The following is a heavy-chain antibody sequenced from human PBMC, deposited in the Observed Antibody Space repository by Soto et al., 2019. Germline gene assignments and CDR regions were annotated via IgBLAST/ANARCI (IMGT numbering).Heavy chain of an antibody. V-gene: IGHV2-5*02. J-gene: IGHJ4*02. D-gene: IGHD3-10*01. Sequence: QITLKESGPTLVRPTQTLTLTCTFSGFSLTTSGVGVGWIRQPPGKALEWLAVIYWDDDKRYSSSLKSRLTITNDTSKNQVVLTMTNMDPVGTATYYCAHHPYYGLGSYSFDYWGQGTLVTVSS. CDR2: IYWDDDK. CDR3: AHHPYYGLGSYSFDY. CDR1: GFSLTTSGVG.